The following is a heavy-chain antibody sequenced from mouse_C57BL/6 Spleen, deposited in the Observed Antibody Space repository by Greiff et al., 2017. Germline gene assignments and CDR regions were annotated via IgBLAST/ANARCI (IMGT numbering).Heavy chain of an antibody. CDR1: GYTFTSYW. D-gene: IGHD2-3*01. CDR2: LDPSDSYT. J-gene: IGHJ1*03. Sequence: QVQLQQPGAELVMPGASVKLSCKASGYTFTSYWMHWVKQRPGQGLEWIGELDPSDSYTNYNQKFKGKSTLTADKSSSTAYMQRSSLTSEDSAVYYSARDDGYYVRYFDVWGTGTTVTVSS. V-gene: IGHV1-69*01. CDR3: ARDDGYYVRYFDV.